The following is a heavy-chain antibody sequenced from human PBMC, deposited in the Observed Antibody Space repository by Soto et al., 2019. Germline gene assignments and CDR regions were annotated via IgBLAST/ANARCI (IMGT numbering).Heavy chain of an antibody. D-gene: IGHD3-9*01. J-gene: IGHJ5*02. Sequence: GGSLRLSCAASGFTFSSYGMHWVRQAPGKGLEWVAVISYDGSNKYYADSVKGRFTISRDNSKNTLYLQMNSLRAEDTAVYYCATGPRYFDWLLYSGYPASWGQGTLVTVSS. V-gene: IGHV3-30*03. CDR2: ISYDGSNK. CDR1: GFTFSSYG. CDR3: ATGPRYFDWLLYSGYPAS.